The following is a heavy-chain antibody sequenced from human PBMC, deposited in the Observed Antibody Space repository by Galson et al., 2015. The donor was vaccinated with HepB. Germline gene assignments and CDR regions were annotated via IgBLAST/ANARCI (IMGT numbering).Heavy chain of an antibody. CDR2: ISYDGSNK. D-gene: IGHD2-2*02. CDR3: ARARYCSSTSCYTLDY. V-gene: IGHV3-30-3*01. CDR1: GFTFSSYA. Sequence: SLRLSCAASGFTFSSYAMHWVRQAPSKGLEWVAVISYDGSNKYYADSVKGRFTISRDNSKNTLYLQMNSLRAEDTAVYYCARARYCSSTSCYTLDYWGQGTLVTVSS. J-gene: IGHJ4*02.